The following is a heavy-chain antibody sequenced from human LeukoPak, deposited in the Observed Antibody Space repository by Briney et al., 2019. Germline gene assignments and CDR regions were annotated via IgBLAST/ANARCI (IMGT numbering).Heavy chain of an antibody. Sequence: APVKVSCKASGGTFSSYAISWVRQAPGQGLEWMGRIIPILGIANYAQKFQGRVTITADKSTSTAYMELSSLRSEDTAVYYCARSLYYYDSSGRFDYWGQGTLVTVSS. J-gene: IGHJ4*02. CDR2: IIPILGIA. V-gene: IGHV1-69*04. CDR1: GGTFSSYA. D-gene: IGHD3-22*01. CDR3: ARSLYYYDSSGRFDY.